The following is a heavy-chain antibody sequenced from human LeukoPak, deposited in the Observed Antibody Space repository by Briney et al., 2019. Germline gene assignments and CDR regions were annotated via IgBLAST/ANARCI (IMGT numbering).Heavy chain of an antibody. CDR1: GFSFSGHW. CDR3: AYRNSLDY. D-gene: IGHD1-26*01. CDR2: IKPDGSEK. Sequence: GGSLRLSCVASGFSFSGHWMNWVRQPARRGLEWVANIKPDGSEKYYVDSVKGRFTISRDDAKRSLDLQVDSLRAEDTAIYYCAYRNSLDYWGQGTLVTVSS. J-gene: IGHJ4*02. V-gene: IGHV3-7*02.